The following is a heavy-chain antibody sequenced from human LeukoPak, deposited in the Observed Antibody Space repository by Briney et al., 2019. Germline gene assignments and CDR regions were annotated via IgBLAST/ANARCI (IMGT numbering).Heavy chain of an antibody. CDR2: INPNSGGT. D-gene: IGHD3-22*01. V-gene: IGHV1-2*02. Sequence: ASVKVSCKASGYTFTGYYMHWVRQAPGQGLEWMGWINPNSGGTNYAQKFQGRVTMTRDTSISTAYMELSRLRSDDTAVYYCAREGITTSGSRIDAFDIWGQGTMVTVSS. CDR3: AREGITTSGSRIDAFDI. J-gene: IGHJ3*02. CDR1: GYTFTGYY.